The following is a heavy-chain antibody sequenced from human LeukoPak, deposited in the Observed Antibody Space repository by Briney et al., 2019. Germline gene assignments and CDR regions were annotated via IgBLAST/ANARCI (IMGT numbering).Heavy chain of an antibody. CDR2: IYYSGST. J-gene: IGHJ4*02. CDR1: GGSISSSSYY. D-gene: IGHD3-10*01. CDR3: ARDRSYGYYFDY. Sequence: KSSETLSLTCTVSGGSISSSSYYWGWIRQPPGKGLEWIGSIYYSGSTYYNPSLKSRVTISVDTSENQFSLKLSSVTAADTAVYYCARDRSYGYYFDYWGQGTLVTVSS. V-gene: IGHV4-39*07.